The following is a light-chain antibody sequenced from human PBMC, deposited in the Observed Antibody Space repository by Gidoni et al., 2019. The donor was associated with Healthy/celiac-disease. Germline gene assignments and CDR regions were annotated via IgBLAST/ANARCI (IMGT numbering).Light chain of an antibody. CDR2: AAS. CDR3: QQGYSTPLT. Sequence: DTQRTQSPSSLSASVGDRVTITCRASQSISSYLNWYQQKPGKAPKLLIYAASSLQSGVPSRFSGSGSGTDFTLTISSLQPEDFATYYCQQGYSTPLTFGGGTKVEIK. V-gene: IGKV1-39*01. J-gene: IGKJ4*01. CDR1: QSISSY.